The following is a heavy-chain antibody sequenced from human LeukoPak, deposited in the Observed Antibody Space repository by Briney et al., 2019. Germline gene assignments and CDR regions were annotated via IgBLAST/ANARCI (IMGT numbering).Heavy chain of an antibody. CDR2: IIPILGIA. J-gene: IGHJ4*02. CDR3: AAEDYGSETYYFDY. D-gene: IGHD3-10*01. Sequence: GVSVKVSCKASGGTFSSYAISWVRQAPGQGLEWMGRIIPILGIANYAQKFQGRVTITADKSTSTAYMELSSLRSEDTAVYYCAAEDYGSETYYFDYWGQGTLVTVSS. V-gene: IGHV1-69*04. CDR1: GGTFSSYA.